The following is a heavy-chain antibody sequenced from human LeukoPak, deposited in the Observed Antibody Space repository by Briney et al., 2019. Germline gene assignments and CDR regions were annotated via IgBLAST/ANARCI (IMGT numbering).Heavy chain of an antibody. J-gene: IGHJ3*02. CDR1: GFTLSSYA. D-gene: IGHD3-9*01. CDR2: ISGSGGST. V-gene: IGHV3-23*01. CDR3: AKDRRHFSDAFDI. Sequence: GGSLRLSCAASGFTLSSYAMSWVRQAPGKGLEWVSAISGSGGSTYYADSVKGRFTISRDNSKNTLYLQMNSLRAEDTAVYYCAKDRRHFSDAFDIWGQGTMVTVSS.